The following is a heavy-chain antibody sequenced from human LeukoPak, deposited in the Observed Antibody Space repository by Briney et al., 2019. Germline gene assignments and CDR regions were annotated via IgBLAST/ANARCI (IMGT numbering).Heavy chain of an antibody. CDR2: ISYSGST. V-gene: IGHV4-59*01. CDR1: GGSIRSYY. CDR3: ARGITMVRGVIKKSYYFDY. Sequence: SETLSLACTVSGGSIRSYYWSWIRQPPGKGLEWIGYISYSGSTNYNPSLRSRVTISVDTSENHFSLKVTSVTAADTAVYYCARGITMVRGVIKKSYYFDYWGQGTLVTVSS. D-gene: IGHD3-10*01. J-gene: IGHJ4*02.